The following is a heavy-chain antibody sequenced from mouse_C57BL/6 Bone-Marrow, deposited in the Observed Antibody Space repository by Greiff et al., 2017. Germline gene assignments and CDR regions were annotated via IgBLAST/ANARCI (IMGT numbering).Heavy chain of an antibody. Sequence: QVQLKESGPELVKPGASVKLSCKASGYTFTSYDINWVKQRPGQGLEWIGWIYPRDGSTKYNEKFKGKATLTVDTSSSTAYMELHSLTSEDSAVYFCARLGIDGSSWDWYFDGWGTETTVSDSS. D-gene: IGHD1-1*01. J-gene: IGHJ1*03. CDR2: IYPRDGST. CDR1: GYTFTSYD. V-gene: IGHV1-85*01. CDR3: ARLGIDGSSWDWYFDG.